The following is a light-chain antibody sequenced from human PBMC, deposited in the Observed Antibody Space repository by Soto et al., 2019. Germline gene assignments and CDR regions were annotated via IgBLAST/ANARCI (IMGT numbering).Light chain of an antibody. CDR3: CLSPGSLTWL. CDR2: EVN. Sequence: QSALTQPASVSGSPGQSITISCTGTDSDIGGYNYVSWYQLHPGKAPKLMIYEVNNRPSGVPDRFSGSKSGSTASLTISGLQAEDEAEYYCCLSPGSLTWLFGGGTQLTVL. J-gene: IGLJ3*02. CDR1: DSDIGGYNY. V-gene: IGLV2-14*01.